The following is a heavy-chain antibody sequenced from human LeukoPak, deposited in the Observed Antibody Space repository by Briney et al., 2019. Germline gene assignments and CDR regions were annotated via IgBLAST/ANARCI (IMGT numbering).Heavy chain of an antibody. CDR2: MNPNSGNT. CDR1: GYTFTSYD. V-gene: IGHV1-8*01. J-gene: IGHJ5*02. D-gene: IGHD3-9*01. Sequence: ASVKVSCKASGYTFTSYDINWVRQATGQGLEWMGWMNPNSGNTGYAQKFPGRATMTRTTTKSTAYMELISLRSEDTAVYYCARSYDIYSFEPWGQGTLVTVSS. CDR3: ARSYDIYSFEP.